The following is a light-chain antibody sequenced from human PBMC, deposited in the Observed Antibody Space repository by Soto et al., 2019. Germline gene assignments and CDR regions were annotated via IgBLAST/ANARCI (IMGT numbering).Light chain of an antibody. V-gene: IGKV2-28*01. J-gene: IGKJ1*01. CDR1: ESLMHSNGYTY. Sequence: DIVLTQSPLSLPVTPGEPASISCRSSESLMHSNGYTYLDWYLQKPVQSPQLLIYMASNRSSGVPDRFSCSRSGTDFTLKISRVEAEDVGVYYFMQSIHPLTFGQGTKVEI. CDR2: MAS. CDR3: MQSIHPLT.